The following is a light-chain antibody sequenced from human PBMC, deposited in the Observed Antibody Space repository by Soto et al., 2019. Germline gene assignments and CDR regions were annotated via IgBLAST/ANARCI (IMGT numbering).Light chain of an antibody. CDR2: GAS. Sequence: EIVMTQSPSTLSVSPWQRSTLSFSASQSVSSNLAWYQQKPGQAPRLIIYGASTRATGVPARFSGSGSGTEFTLTITSLQSEDFAVYYCQQYSNWPQWTFGQGTKVDIK. CDR3: QQYSNWPQWT. V-gene: IGKV3-15*01. J-gene: IGKJ1*01. CDR1: QSVSSN.